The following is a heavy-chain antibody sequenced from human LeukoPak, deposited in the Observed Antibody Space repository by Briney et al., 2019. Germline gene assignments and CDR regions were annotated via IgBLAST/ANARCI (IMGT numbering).Heavy chain of an antibody. CDR3: ARDGGSSWYGAFDI. Sequence: GGSLRLSCAASGFTFSSYAMSWVRQAPGKGLEWVSYISSSSSAIYSADSVKGRFTISRDSAKNSVYLQMNSLRAEDTAVYYCARDGGSSWYGAFDIWGQGTMVTVSS. CDR1: GFTFSSYA. J-gene: IGHJ3*02. D-gene: IGHD6-13*01. V-gene: IGHV3-48*01. CDR2: ISSSSSAI.